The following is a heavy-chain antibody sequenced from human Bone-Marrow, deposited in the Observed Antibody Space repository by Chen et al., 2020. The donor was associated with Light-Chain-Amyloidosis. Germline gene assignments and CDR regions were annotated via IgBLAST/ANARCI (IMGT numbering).Heavy chain of an antibody. J-gene: IGHJ4*02. D-gene: IGHD5-18*01. CDR3: SSIKSVDRALAEDY. V-gene: IGHV3-73*02. CDR2: IRSRANNYET. Sequence: EVQLVESGGGLVQPGGSLKLSCAASGFSFSDSAMHWVRQVSGKGLEWDGRIRSRANNYETTDGEAVEGRFTISRDDSKNTASLKMNSLKREDTGLYYCSSIKSVDRALAEDYWGQGALVTVSS. CDR1: GFSFSDSA.